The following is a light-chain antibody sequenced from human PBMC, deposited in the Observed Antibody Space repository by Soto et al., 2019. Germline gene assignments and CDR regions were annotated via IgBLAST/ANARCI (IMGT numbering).Light chain of an antibody. J-gene: IGLJ2*01. CDR1: SSDVGGYNY. CDR3: CSYAGNYTLV. CDR2: DVS. V-gene: IGLV2-11*01. Sequence: QSALTQPRSVSGSPGQSVTDSCTGTSSDVGGYNYVSWYQQHPGKAPKLMIYDVSKRPSGVPDRFSGSKSGNTASLTISGLQAEDEADYYCCSYAGNYTLVFGGETKLTVL.